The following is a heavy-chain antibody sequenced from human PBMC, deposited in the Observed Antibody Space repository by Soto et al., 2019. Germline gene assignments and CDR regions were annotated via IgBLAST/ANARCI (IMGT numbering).Heavy chain of an antibody. V-gene: IGHV1-18*04. Sequence: GASVTVSWQAAGYAFTSYGISWVRQAPGQGLEWMGWISAYNGNTNYAQKLQGRVTMTTDTSTSTAYMELRSLRSDDTAVYYCAREATGDVSWFDPWGQGTLVTVSS. J-gene: IGHJ5*02. CDR2: ISAYNGNT. CDR3: AREATGDVSWFDP. CDR1: GYAFTSYG.